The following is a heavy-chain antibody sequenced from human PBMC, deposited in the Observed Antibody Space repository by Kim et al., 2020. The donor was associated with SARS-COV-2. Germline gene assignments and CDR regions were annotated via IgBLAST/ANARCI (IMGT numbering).Heavy chain of an antibody. CDR1: GGSFSSYA. V-gene: IGHV1-69*13. CDR3: VRILKDWELEGWDYFAY. CDR2: FIPIFGAA. J-gene: IGHJ4*02. Sequence: SVKVSCKASGGSFSSYAFSWVRQAPGQGLEWVGGFIPIFGAANYAQNFQGKVTITADESTSTAYMELSGLSSEDTATYYCVRILKDWELEGWDYFAYWGQGTLVTVSS. D-gene: IGHD1-7*01.